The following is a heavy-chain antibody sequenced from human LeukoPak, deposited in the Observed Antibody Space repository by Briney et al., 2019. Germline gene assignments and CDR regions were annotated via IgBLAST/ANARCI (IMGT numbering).Heavy chain of an antibody. CDR3: ARDNWGLNGFDP. Sequence: PSETLSLTCTVSGGSISSSSYYWGWIRQPPGKGLEWIGSIYYSGSTYYNPSLKSRVTISVDTSKNQFSLKLSSVTAADTAVYYCARDNWGLNGFDPWGQGTLVAVSS. CDR2: IYYSGST. CDR1: GGSISSSSYY. J-gene: IGHJ5*02. D-gene: IGHD7-27*01. V-gene: IGHV4-39*07.